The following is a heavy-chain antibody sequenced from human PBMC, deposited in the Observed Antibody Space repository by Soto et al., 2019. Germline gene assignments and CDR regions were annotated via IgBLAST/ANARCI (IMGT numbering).Heavy chain of an antibody. D-gene: IGHD4-17*01. V-gene: IGHV1-18*01. J-gene: IGHJ4*02. Sequence: ASVKVSCKASGCTLTTYGISWVRQAPGQGLEWMGWISAYNGNTNYAQKFQDRVTMTTDTSTSTAYMELRSLRSDDTAVYYCARDSIYGDNFDYWGQGTLVTVSS. CDR2: ISAYNGNT. CDR1: GCTLTTYG. CDR3: ARDSIYGDNFDY.